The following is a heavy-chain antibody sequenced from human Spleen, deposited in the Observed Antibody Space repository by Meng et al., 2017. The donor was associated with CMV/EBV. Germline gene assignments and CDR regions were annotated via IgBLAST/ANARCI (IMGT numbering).Heavy chain of an antibody. Sequence: SETLSLTCIVSGASISSSSYYWGWIRQPPGKGLEWIGSLYYSGSTYYNPSLKSRVTISVDTSKKQFSLKLSSVTAADTAVYYCASSGKATIFGVVSAYWGQGTLVTVS. V-gene: IGHV4-39*07. CDR3: ASSGKATIFGVVSAY. J-gene: IGHJ4*02. D-gene: IGHD3-3*01. CDR2: LYYSGST. CDR1: GASISSSSYY.